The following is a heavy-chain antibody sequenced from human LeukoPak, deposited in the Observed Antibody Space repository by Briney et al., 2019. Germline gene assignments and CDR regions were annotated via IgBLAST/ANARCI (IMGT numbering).Heavy chain of an antibody. V-gene: IGHV3-30*18. CDR3: AKEAVAYYYHYGMDV. CDR2: ISYDGGNK. D-gene: IGHD6-19*01. Sequence: GTSLRLSCAASGFSFSNYGLHWVRQAPGKGLEWVAVISYDGGNKYYSDSVKGRFTISRDNSKNTLYLQMNSLRAEDTAVYYCAKEAVAYYYHYGMDVWGQGTTVTVSS. J-gene: IGHJ6*02. CDR1: GFSFSNYG.